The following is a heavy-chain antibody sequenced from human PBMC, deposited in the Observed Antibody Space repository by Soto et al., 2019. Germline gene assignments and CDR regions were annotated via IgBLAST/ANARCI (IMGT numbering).Heavy chain of an antibody. CDR1: GYTFTSYY. Sequence: QVQLVQSGAEVKKPGASVKVSCKASGYTFTSYYMHWVRQAPGQGLEWMGIINPSGGSTSYAQKYQGGVTMTRNTSTRTVYMEQSSLRSEDTAVYYCARNPDYDILTGYPRYYYGMDVWGQGTTVTVSS. D-gene: IGHD3-9*01. V-gene: IGHV1-46*01. J-gene: IGHJ6*02. CDR3: ARNPDYDILTGYPRYYYGMDV. CDR2: INPSGGST.